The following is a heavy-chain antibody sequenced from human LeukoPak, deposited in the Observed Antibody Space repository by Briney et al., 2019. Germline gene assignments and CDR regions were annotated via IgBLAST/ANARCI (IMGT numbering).Heavy chain of an antibody. CDR1: GYTFTSYG. Sequence: ASVKVSCKASGYTFTSYGISWVRQAPGQGLEWMGWISAYNGNTNYAQKLQGRVTMTTDTSTSTAYMELRSLRSDDTAVYYCARDPSVMAVAGSNWFDPWGQGSLVTVSS. CDR2: ISAYNGNT. CDR3: ARDPSVMAVAGSNWFDP. D-gene: IGHD6-19*01. J-gene: IGHJ5*02. V-gene: IGHV1-18*01.